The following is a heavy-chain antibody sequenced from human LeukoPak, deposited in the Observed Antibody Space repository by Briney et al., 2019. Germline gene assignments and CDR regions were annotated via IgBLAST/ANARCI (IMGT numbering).Heavy chain of an antibody. V-gene: IGHV3-23*01. CDR2: ICGSGGST. CDR1: GFTFSSYA. CDR3: AKGEVNRGSGSYLAFDY. Sequence: GGSLRLSCTASGFTFSSYAMSWVHQAPGKGLEWVSAICGSGGSTYYADSVKGRFTIPRDNSKNTLYLQMNSLRAEDTAVYYCAKGEVNRGSGSYLAFDYWGQGTLVTVSS. J-gene: IGHJ4*02. D-gene: IGHD3-10*01.